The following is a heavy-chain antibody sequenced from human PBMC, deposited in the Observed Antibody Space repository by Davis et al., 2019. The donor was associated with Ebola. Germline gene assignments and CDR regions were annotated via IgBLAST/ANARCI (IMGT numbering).Heavy chain of an antibody. V-gene: IGHV3-30-3*01. CDR3: AKVVQGI. CDR2: ISYDGSNK. Sequence: GGSLRLSCTSSGFTFSSYAIHWVRQAPGKGLEWVAVISYDGSNKYYADSVKGRFTISRDNSKNTLYLQMNSLRAEDTAVYYCAKVVQGIWGQGTLVTVSS. D-gene: IGHD1-1*01. J-gene: IGHJ4*02. CDR1: GFTFSSYA.